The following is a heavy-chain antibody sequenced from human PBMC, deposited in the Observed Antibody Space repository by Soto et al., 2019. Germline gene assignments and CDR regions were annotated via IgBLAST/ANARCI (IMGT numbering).Heavy chain of an antibody. CDR3: ARDRCSSTSCYSPYYMDV. J-gene: IGHJ6*03. CDR2: IYYSGST. CDR1: GGSISSGGYY. V-gene: IGHV4-31*03. D-gene: IGHD2-2*01. Sequence: SETLSLTCTVSGGSISSGGYYWSWIRQHPGKGLEWIGYIYYSGSTYYNPSLKSRVTISVDTSKKQFSLKLSSVTAADTAVYYCARDRCSSTSCYSPYYMDVWGKGTTVTVSS.